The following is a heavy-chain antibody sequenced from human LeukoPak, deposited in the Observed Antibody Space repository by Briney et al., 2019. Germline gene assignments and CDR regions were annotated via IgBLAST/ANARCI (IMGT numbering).Heavy chain of an antibody. Sequence: PSQTLSLTCTVSGGSISSGDYYWSWNRPPPGKGLEWVGSIYHSGSSSYTPYLKIRVTISVDTSKNQFSLKLSSVTAADTAVYYCARMGSDDSSGYLDYWGQGTLVTVSS. CDR2: IYHSGSS. CDR1: GGSISSGDYY. D-gene: IGHD3-22*01. V-gene: IGHV4-30-4*08. J-gene: IGHJ4*02. CDR3: ARMGSDDSSGYLDY.